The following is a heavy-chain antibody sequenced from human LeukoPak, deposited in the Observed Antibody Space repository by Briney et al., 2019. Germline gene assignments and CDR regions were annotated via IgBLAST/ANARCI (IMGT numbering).Heavy chain of an antibody. CDR3: ARGRVSSSTWYSTYYYYFYMDV. Sequence: PSETLSLTCTVSGGSISSYYWSWLRQPAGKGLEWIGRIYTSGSTNYNPSLKSRVTISVDTSKNHFSLELRSVTAADTAVYFCARGRVSSSTWYSTYYYYFYMDVWGKGTTVTVSS. CDR2: IYTSGST. J-gene: IGHJ6*03. CDR1: GGSISSYY. V-gene: IGHV4-4*07. D-gene: IGHD6-13*01.